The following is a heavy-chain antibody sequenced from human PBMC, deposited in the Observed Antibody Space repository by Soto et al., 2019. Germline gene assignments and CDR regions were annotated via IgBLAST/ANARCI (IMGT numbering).Heavy chain of an antibody. D-gene: IGHD3-22*01. CDR2: IYYSGST. V-gene: IGHV4-39*07. CDR3: ARLGHLYYYDSSGYREYFQH. CDR1: GGSISSSSYY. J-gene: IGHJ1*01. Sequence: PSETLSLTCTVSGGSISSSSYYWGWIRQPPGKGLEWIGSIYYSGSTTYNPSLRSRVTISVDTSKNQFSLKLSSVTAADTAVYYCARLGHLYYYDSSGYREYFQHWGQGTLVTVSS.